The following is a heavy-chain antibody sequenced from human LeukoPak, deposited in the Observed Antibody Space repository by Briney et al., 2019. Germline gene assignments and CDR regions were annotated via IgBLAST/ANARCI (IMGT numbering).Heavy chain of an antibody. CDR1: GGTFSSYA. D-gene: IGHD6-13*01. CDR3: ARGLPTLAAAGP. V-gene: IGHV1-69*13. CDR2: IIPIFGTA. Sequence: WASVKVSRKASGGTFSSYAISWVRQAPGQGLEWMGGIIPIFGTANYAQKFQGRVTITADESMSTAYMELSSLRSEDTAVYYCARGLPTLAAAGPWGQGTLVTVSS. J-gene: IGHJ5*02.